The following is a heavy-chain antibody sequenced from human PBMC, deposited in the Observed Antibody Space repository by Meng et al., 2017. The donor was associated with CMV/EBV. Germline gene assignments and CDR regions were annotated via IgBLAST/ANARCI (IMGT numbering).Heavy chain of an antibody. Sequence: LPPGGAGLFEPSETLSLTCAVYGVSFSGYYWSWIRQPPGKGLEWIGEINHSGSTNYNPSLKSRVTISVDTSKNQFSLKLSSVTAADTAVYYCARDRDIVVVPGDPWFDPWGQGTLVTVSS. D-gene: IGHD2-2*01. V-gene: IGHV4-34*01. CDR2: INHSGST. CDR3: ARDRDIVVVPGDPWFDP. J-gene: IGHJ5*02. CDR1: GVSFSGYY.